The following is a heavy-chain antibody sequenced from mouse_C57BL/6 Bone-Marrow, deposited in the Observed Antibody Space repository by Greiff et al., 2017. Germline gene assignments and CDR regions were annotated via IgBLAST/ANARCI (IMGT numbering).Heavy chain of an antibody. CDR1: GYTFTGYW. J-gene: IGHJ3*01. V-gene: IGHV1-9*01. Sequence: QLQPSGAELMKPGASVQLSCKAPGYTFTGYWIEWVKQRPGHGLEWSGEILPGSGSTNYNEKFKGKATFTADTSSPTAYKQLSSLTTEDAAIYNCARDWTGTGFAYWGQGTLVTVSA. CDR2: ILPGSGST. CDR3: ARDWTGTGFAY. D-gene: IGHD4-1*01.